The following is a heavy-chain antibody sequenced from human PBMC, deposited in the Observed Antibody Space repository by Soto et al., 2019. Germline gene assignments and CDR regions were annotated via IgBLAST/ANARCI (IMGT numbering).Heavy chain of an antibody. J-gene: IGHJ6*02. D-gene: IGHD3-3*01. CDR3: SRLRITPVGVVHPYYYRMDG. Sequence: QMPGKGLEWKGIIYPGDSDTRYSESFQGQVTISADKYISPAYLQWSSLKASDTAMYYCSRLRITPVGVVHPYYYRMDGWGPGTTVTVPS. V-gene: IGHV5-51*01. CDR2: IYPGDSDT.